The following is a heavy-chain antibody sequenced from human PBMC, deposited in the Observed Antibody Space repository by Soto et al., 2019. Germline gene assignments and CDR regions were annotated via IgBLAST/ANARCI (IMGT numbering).Heavy chain of an antibody. J-gene: IGHJ3*02. CDR2: ISYDGSNK. Sequence: PGGSLRLSCAASGFTFSSYAMHWVRQAPGKGLEWVAVISYDGSNKYYADSVKGRFTISRDNSKNTLYLQMNSLRAEDTAVYYCASLHELDDAFDIWGQGTMVTVSS. D-gene: IGHD6-13*01. CDR3: ASLHELDDAFDI. V-gene: IGHV3-30-3*01. CDR1: GFTFSSYA.